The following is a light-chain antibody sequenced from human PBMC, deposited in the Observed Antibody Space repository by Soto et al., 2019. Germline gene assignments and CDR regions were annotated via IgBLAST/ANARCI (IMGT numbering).Light chain of an antibody. CDR2: AST. V-gene: IGKV1-39*01. CDR1: EIISSY. CDR3: QQTYSAPIT. Sequence: DIQMTQSPSTLSASEGDRVTITCRASEIISSYLNWYQQKPGKVPKLLIYASTNLQSGVPSRFSGRGAGTDFTLTISSLQPEDFATYFCQQTYSAPITFGQGTRLEIK. J-gene: IGKJ5*01.